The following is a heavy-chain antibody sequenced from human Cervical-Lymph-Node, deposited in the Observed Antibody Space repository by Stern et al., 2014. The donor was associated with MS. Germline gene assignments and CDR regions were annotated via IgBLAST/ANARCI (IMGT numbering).Heavy chain of an antibody. J-gene: IGHJ6*02. CDR2: INPIFGTA. V-gene: IGHV1-69*01. D-gene: IGHD1-1*01. CDR1: GGTFSSYA. CDR3: AREGVAGIYYYYVMDV. Sequence: QVQLVQSGAEVKKPGSSVKVSCKASGGTFSSYAISWVRQAPGQGLEWMGGINPIFGTANYAQKFQGRVTMTADESTSTAYMELSSLRSEDTAVYYCAREGVAGIYYYYVMDVWGQGTTVTVSS.